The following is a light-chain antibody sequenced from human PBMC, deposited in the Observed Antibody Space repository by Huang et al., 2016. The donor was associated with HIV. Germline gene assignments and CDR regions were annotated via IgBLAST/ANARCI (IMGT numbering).Light chain of an antibody. CDR2: WAS. Sequence: DIVMTQSPDSLAVSLGERATINCKSSQSVLYSSNNKNYLSWYQQKPGQPPKLRMYWASTRESGVPDRFSCSGSGTDFTLTISSLQAEDVAVYYCQQYYSTPPYTFGQGTKLEIK. J-gene: IGKJ2*01. CDR1: QSVLYSSNNKNY. CDR3: QQYYSTPPYT. V-gene: IGKV4-1*01.